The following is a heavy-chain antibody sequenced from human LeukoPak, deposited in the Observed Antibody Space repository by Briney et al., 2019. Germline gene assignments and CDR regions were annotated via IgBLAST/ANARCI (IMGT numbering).Heavy chain of an antibody. V-gene: IGHV4-59*01. D-gene: IGHD4-17*01. CDR1: GGSINNYY. CDR2: IYYRGST. J-gene: IGHJ4*02. CDR3: ARGGDYGDLRYFDY. Sequence: SETLSLTCTVSGGSINNYYWSWIRQPPGEGLEWIGYIYYRGSTNYNPSLKSRVTFSVDTSKNQFSLKLNSVTAADTAVYYCARGGDYGDLRYFDYWGQGTLVTVSS.